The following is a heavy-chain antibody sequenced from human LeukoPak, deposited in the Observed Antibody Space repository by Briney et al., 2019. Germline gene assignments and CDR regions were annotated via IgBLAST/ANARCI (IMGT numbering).Heavy chain of an antibody. V-gene: IGHV1-3*01. J-gene: IGHJ6*04. CDR1: GYTFTSYA. CDR3: ASPFGSPRPDDYYYGMDV. CDR2: INAGNGNT. D-gene: IGHD3-3*01. Sequence: ASVKVSCKASGYTFTSYAMHWVRQAPGQRLEWMGWINAGNGNTKYSQKFQGRVTITRDTSASTAYMEPSSLRSEDTAVYYCASPFGSPRPDDYYYGMDVWGKGTTVTVSS.